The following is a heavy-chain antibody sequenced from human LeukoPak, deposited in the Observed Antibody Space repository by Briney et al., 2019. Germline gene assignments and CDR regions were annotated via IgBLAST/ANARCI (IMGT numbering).Heavy chain of an antibody. D-gene: IGHD2/OR15-2a*01. J-gene: IGHJ6*02. CDR2: FDPEDGET. V-gene: IGHV1-24*01. CDR1: GYTLTELS. Sequence: ASVKVSCKVSGYTLTELSMHWVLQAPGKGLEWMGGFDPEDGETIYAQKFQGRVTMTEDTSTDTAYMELSSLRSEDTAVYYCATGDRPPGSPGENLYYYYGMDVWGQGTTVTVSS. CDR3: ATGDRPPGSPGENLYYYYGMDV.